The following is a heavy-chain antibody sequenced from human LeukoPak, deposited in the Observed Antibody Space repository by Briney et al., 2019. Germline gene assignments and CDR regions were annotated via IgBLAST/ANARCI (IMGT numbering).Heavy chain of an antibody. CDR1: GFTFSPYW. D-gene: IGHD2-2*01. V-gene: IGHV3-74*01. CDR3: ARARCSRTSCNTESDY. J-gene: IGHJ4*02. CDR2: ITSDGSST. Sequence: PGRSLRLSCAASGFTFSPYWMHWVRQAPGKGLVWVARITSDGSSTAYADSVKGRFTISRDNTKNTLYLQMNNLRAEDTAVYYCARARCSRTSCNTESDYWGQGTLVTVSS.